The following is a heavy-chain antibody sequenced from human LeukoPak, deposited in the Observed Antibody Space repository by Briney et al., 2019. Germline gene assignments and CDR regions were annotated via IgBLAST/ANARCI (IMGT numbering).Heavy chain of an antibody. Sequence: GGSLRLSCAASGFSLSSYWMSWVRQAPGKGLEWVANIKQDGSEKYYVDSVKGRFTTSRDNAKNSLYLQMNRLRAEDTAVYYCVGHSDYWGQGTLVTVSS. V-gene: IGHV3-7*01. CDR1: GFSLSSYW. J-gene: IGHJ4*02. CDR2: IKQDGSEK. CDR3: VGHSDY. D-gene: IGHD3-16*01.